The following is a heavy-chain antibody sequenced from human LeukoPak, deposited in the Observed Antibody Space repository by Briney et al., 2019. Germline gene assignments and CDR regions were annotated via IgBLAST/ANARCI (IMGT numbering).Heavy chain of an antibody. D-gene: IGHD3-16*02. CDR2: ISGSGGST. CDR3: AKDNDYVWGSYRQGWYFDL. CDR1: GFNFRDAA. Sequence: GGSLRLSCAASGFNFRDAAMTWVRQAPGKGLEWVSAISGSGGSTYYADSVKGRFTISRDNSKNTLYLQMNSLRAEDTAAYYCAKDNDYVWGSYRQGWYFDLWGRGTLVTVSS. J-gene: IGHJ2*01. V-gene: IGHV3-23*01.